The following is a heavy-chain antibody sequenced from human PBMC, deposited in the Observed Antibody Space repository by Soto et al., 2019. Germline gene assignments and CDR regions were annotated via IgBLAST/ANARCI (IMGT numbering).Heavy chain of an antibody. CDR3: ARGGINYYGSGSPYGMDV. CDR1: GGTFSSYT. D-gene: IGHD3-10*01. CDR2: IIPILGIA. J-gene: IGHJ6*02. V-gene: IGHV1-69*02. Sequence: KVSCKASGGTFSSYTISWVRQAPGQGLEWMGRIIPILGIANYAQKFQGRVTITADESTSTAYMELSSLRSEDTAVYYCARGGINYYGSGSPYGMDVWGQGTTVTVSS.